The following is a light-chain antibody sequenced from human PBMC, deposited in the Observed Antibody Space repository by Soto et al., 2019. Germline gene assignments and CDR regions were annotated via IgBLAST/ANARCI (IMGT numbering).Light chain of an antibody. CDR3: QQYGSSPPT. J-gene: IGKJ1*01. V-gene: IGKV3-20*01. CDR2: GAS. Sequence: ILLTQSPGTLSLSPGETTTLSCRASQSISRYLAWYQQKPGQGPRLLIYGASSRATGTPDRFSGSGSGTDFTLTINRLEPEDFALYYCQQYGSSPPTFGQGTKVDIK. CDR1: QSISRY.